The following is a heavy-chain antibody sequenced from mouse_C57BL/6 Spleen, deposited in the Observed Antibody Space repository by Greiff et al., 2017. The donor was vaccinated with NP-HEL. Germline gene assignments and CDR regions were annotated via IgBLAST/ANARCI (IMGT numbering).Heavy chain of an antibody. V-gene: IGHV1-69*01. CDR1: GYTFTSYW. CDR2: IDPSDSYT. J-gene: IGHJ2*01. Sequence: QVQLKQPGAELVMPGASVKLSCKASGYTFTSYWMHWVKQRPGQGLEWIGEIDPSDSYTNYNQKFKGKSTLTVDKSSSTAYMQLSSLTSEDSAVYYCARKANWDAYFDYWGQGTTLTVSS. D-gene: IGHD4-1*01. CDR3: ARKANWDAYFDY.